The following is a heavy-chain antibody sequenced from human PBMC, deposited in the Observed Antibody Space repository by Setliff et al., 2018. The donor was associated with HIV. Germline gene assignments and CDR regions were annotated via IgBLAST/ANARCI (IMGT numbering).Heavy chain of an antibody. V-gene: IGHV3-15*01. Sequence: PGGSLRLSCAASGFSFSDAWMSWVRQAPGKGLEWVGRIKSKSDGETTDYAAPVKGRFTISRDDSKNTFYLQMNSLESGDTAVYYCAKQHCAGGSCYDAYWGRGTLVTVSS. CDR2: IKSKSDGETT. CDR3: AKQHCAGGSCYDAY. CDR1: GFSFSDAW. D-gene: IGHD2-15*01. J-gene: IGHJ4*02.